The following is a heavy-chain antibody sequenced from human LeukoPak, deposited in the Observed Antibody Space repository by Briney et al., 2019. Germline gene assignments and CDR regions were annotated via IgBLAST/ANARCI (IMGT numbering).Heavy chain of an antibody. CDR3: ARDLKSIAAHD. D-gene: IGHD6-6*01. J-gene: IGHJ4*02. V-gene: IGHV3-11*01. Sequence: GGSLRLSCAAFGFTFSDYYMSWIRQAPGKGLEWVSYISSSGSTIYYADSVKGRFTISRDNAKNSLYLQMNSLRAEDTAVYYCARDLKSIAAHDWGQGTLVTVSS. CDR2: ISSSGSTI. CDR1: GFTFSDYY.